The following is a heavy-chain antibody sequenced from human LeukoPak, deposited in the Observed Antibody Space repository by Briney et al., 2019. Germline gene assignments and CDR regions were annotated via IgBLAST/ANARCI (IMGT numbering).Heavy chain of an antibody. CDR3: ARHDPPIGSSYYYGSGSLPRY. Sequence: GASVKVSCKASGGTFSSYAISWVRQAPGQGLEWMGGIIPIFGTANYAQKFQGRVTITADKSTSTAYMELSSLRSEDTAVYYCARHDPPIGSSYYYGSGSLPRYWGQGTLVTVSS. J-gene: IGHJ4*02. CDR1: GGTFSSYA. CDR2: IIPIFGTA. D-gene: IGHD3-10*01. V-gene: IGHV1-69*06.